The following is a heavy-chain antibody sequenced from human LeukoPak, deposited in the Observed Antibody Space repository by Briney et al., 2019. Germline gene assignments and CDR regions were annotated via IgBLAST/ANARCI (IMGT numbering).Heavy chain of an antibody. CDR2: ISSSGSTI. V-gene: IGHV3-11*01. J-gene: IGHJ3*02. Sequence: GGSLRLSCAASGFTFSDYYTSWIRQAPGKGLEWVSYISSSGSTIYYADSVKGRFTISRDNAKNSLYLQMNSLRAEDTAVYYCARRRAPGAFDIWGQGTMVTVSS. CDR1: GFTFSDYY. CDR3: ARRRAPGAFDI.